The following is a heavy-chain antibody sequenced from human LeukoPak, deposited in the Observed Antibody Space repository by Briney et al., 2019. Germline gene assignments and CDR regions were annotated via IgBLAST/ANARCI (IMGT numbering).Heavy chain of an antibody. D-gene: IGHD5-18*01. Sequence: GGSLRLSCAASGFTFSTYAMSWVRQAPGKGLEWVSAISGSGGSTYYADSVKGRFTISRDNAKNSLSLLMNSLRAEDKVVYYCARDLSSRGYTYGTPAFTFDIWGQGTMVTVSS. CDR1: GFTFSTYA. V-gene: IGHV3-23*01. J-gene: IGHJ3*02. CDR3: ARDLSSRGYTYGTPAFTFDI. CDR2: ISGSGGST.